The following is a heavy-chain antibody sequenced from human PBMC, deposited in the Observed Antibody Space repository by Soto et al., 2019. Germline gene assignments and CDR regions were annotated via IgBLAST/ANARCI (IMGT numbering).Heavy chain of an antibody. CDR1: GGSFGNSA. CDR2: FMPVYRTL. J-gene: IGHJ4*02. Sequence: QVQLVQSGAEVKKPGSSVKVSCKASGGSFGNSAINWVRQTPGQGLEWLGGFMPVYRTLNYAQKFQGRVTSTADESTGTAYMTLSSLASDDTAVYYCATGVIWIGYFTVDSWGQGTRVTVSS. V-gene: IGHV1-69*01. CDR3: ATGVIWIGYFTVDS. D-gene: IGHD3-3*01.